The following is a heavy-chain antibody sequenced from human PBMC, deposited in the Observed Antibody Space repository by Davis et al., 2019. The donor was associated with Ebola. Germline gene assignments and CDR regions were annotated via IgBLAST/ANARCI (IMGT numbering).Heavy chain of an antibody. CDR1: GGPISSYY. CDR2: IYYSGRT. CDR3: ARRLRGYYYGMDV. J-gene: IGHJ6*02. V-gene: IGHV4-59*08. Sequence: MPSETLSLTCTVSGGPISSYYWSWIRQPPGKGLEWIGYIYYSGRTNYNPSLKSRVTISVDTSKNLFSLKLSSVTAADPAVYYSARRLRGYYYGMDVWGQGTTVTVSS. D-gene: IGHD3-10*01.